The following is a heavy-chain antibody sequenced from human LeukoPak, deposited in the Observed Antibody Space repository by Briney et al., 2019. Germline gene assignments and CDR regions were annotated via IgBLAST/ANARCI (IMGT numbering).Heavy chain of an antibody. V-gene: IGHV3-48*01. CDR1: GFTFSTYS. CDR3: ATDQENSWTRFAY. CDR2: ISSGSSTI. D-gene: IGHD1-1*01. J-gene: IGHJ4*02. Sequence: GGSLRLSCAASGFTFSTYSMNWVRQAPGKGLEWVSYISSGSSTIYYADSGRGRFTISRDNAKNPLYLQMSSLRAEDTAVYYCATDQENSWTRFAYWGQGTLVTVSS.